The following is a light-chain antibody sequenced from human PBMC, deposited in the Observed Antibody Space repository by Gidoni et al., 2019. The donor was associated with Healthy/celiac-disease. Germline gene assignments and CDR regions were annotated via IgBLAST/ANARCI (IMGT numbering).Light chain of an antibody. Sequence: DIVMPQSPLSLPVTPGEPASISCRSSQSLLHSNGYNYLDWYLQKPGQSPQLLIYLGSNRASGVPDRFSGSGSGTDFTLKISRVEAEDVGVYYCMQALQTWWTFGQWTKVEIK. J-gene: IGKJ1*01. CDR3: MQALQTWWT. CDR1: QSLLHSNGYNY. V-gene: IGKV2-28*01. CDR2: LGS.